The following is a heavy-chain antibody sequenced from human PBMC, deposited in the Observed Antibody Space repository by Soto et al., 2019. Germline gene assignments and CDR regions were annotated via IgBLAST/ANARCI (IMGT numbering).Heavy chain of an antibody. Sequence: QVQLVQSGAEVKKPGSSVKVSCKASGGTFSSYTISWVRQAPGQGLEWMGRIIPILGIANYAQKFQGRVTITADKSTSAADRELSSMRSEDTAVYYRAEWGVGATQFDYWGQGTLVTVSS. V-gene: IGHV1-69*02. CDR3: AEWGVGATQFDY. D-gene: IGHD1-26*01. CDR1: GGTFSSYT. J-gene: IGHJ4*02. CDR2: IIPILGIA.